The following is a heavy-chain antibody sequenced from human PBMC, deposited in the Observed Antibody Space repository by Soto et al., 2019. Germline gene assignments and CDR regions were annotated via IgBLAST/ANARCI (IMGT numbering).Heavy chain of an antibody. CDR2: IYYSGST. CDR1: GGSISSGGYY. D-gene: IGHD3-22*01. J-gene: IGHJ5*02. CDR3: ARTSYDSSGTAADP. V-gene: IGHV4-31*03. Sequence: QVQLQESGPGLVKPSQTLSLTCTVSGGSISSGGYYWSWIRQHPGKGLEWIVYIYYSGSTYYNPSLKSRVTISVDTSKNQFSLKLRSVTAADTTVYYCARTSYDSSGTAADPWGQGTLVTVSS.